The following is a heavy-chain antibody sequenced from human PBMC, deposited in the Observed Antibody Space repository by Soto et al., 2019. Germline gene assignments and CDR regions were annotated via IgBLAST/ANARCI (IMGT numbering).Heavy chain of an antibody. J-gene: IGHJ4*02. Sequence: SETLSLTCTVSGGSISSYYWSWIRQPPGKGLEWIGYIYYSGSTNYNPSLKSRVTISVDTSKNQFSLKLSSVTAADTAVYYCARAAPMTTVTTWFDYWGQGTLVTVSS. CDR1: GGSISSYY. D-gene: IGHD4-17*01. V-gene: IGHV4-59*01. CDR2: IYYSGST. CDR3: ARAAPMTTVTTWFDY.